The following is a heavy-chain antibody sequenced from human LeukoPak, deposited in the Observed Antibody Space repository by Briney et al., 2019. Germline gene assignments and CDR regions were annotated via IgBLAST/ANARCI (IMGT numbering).Heavy chain of an antibody. D-gene: IGHD2-2*01. CDR2: INPNSGGT. CDR3: AGGPKVVPAAKYYFDY. V-gene: IGHV1-2*04. Sequence: ASVKVSCKASGYTFTGYYMHWVRQAPGQGLEWMGWINPNSGGTNYAQKLQGWVTMTRDTSISTAYMELSRLRSDDTAVYYCAGGPKVVPAAKYYFDYWGQGTLVTVSS. J-gene: IGHJ4*02. CDR1: GYTFTGYY.